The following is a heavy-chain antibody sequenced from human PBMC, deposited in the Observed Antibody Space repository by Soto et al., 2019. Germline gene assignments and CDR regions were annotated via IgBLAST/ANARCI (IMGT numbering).Heavy chain of an antibody. CDR3: ARDRLERPNWFEP. V-gene: IGHV1-69*06. J-gene: IGHJ5*02. D-gene: IGHD1-1*01. CDR2: IIPIFGTA. CDR1: GGTFSSYA. Sequence: ASVKVSCKASGGTFSSYAISWVRQAPEQGLEWMGGIIPIFGTANYAQKFQGRVTITADKTTSTAYMELSSLRSEDTAVYYCARDRLERPNWFEPWGQGTLVTVSS.